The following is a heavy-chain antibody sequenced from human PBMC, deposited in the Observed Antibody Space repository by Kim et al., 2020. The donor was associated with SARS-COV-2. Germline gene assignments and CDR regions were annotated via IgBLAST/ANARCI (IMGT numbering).Heavy chain of an antibody. CDR2: IYYSGST. Sequence: SETLSLTCTVSGGSISYYYWSWIRQPPGKGLERNGNIYYSGSTDYNHYLKSRVTISVDTSKNQFSLTLGSVTAADTAAAYCARVRRSCIKGVCLAHYYYG. V-gene: IGHV4-59*01. CDR1: GGSISYYY. CDR3: ARVRRSCIKGVCLAHYYYG. J-gene: IGHJ6*01. D-gene: IGHD2-8*01.